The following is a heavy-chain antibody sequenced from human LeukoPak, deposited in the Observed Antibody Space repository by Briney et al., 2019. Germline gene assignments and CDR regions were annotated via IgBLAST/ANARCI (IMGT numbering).Heavy chain of an antibody. V-gene: IGHV3-15*01. Sequence: PGGSLRLSCAASGFTFSNAWMSWVRQAPGKGLEWVGRVKSKTDGETTDYAAPVKGRFTISRDDSKNTLYLQMNSLRAEDTAVYYCAKDARSLDAFDIWGQGTMVTVSS. D-gene: IGHD3-10*01. J-gene: IGHJ3*02. CDR2: VKSKTDGETT. CDR3: AKDARSLDAFDI. CDR1: GFTFSNAW.